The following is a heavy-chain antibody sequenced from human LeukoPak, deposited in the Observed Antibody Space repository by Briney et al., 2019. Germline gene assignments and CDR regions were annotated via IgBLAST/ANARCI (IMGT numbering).Heavy chain of an antibody. CDR2: ISSSSSYI. D-gene: IGHD6-19*01. Sequence: GGSLRLSCAASGFTFSSYIMNWVRQAPGKGLEWVSSISSSSSYIYYADSVKGRFTISRDNAKNSLYLQMNSLRAEDTAVYYCARESAVAGIDYWGQGTLVTVSS. CDR1: GFTFSSYI. J-gene: IGHJ4*02. V-gene: IGHV3-21*01. CDR3: ARESAVAGIDY.